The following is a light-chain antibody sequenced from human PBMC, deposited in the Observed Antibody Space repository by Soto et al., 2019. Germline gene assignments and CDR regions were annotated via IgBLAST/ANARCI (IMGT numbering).Light chain of an antibody. V-gene: IGKV1-12*01. CDR2: TGS. Sequence: DIQMTQSPSSVSASVGDRVSITCRASQGISNWLAWYQQKPGRAPKLLIYTGSSLQSGVPSRFSGTGSGTDFPLPISSLQPEDVATYYCQQANSFPLTFGGGTKVEIK. J-gene: IGKJ4*01. CDR1: QGISNW. CDR3: QQANSFPLT.